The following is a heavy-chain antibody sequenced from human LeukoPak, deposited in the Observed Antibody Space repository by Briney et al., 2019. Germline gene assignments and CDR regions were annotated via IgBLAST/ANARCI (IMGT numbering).Heavy chain of an antibody. CDR1: GGSITGSY. CDR2: IYSTGDT. J-gene: IGHJ4*02. CDR3: SRQPQVEASRNYNFDY. D-gene: IGHD1-7*01. V-gene: IGHV4-4*09. Sequence: SETLSLTCTVSGGSITGSYWSWIRQPPGKGLEWIGYIYSTGDTNYIPSLRSRATISVDQSKHQLSLILTSVTAANTAMFYCSRQPQVEASRNYNFDYWGQGTLVAVSS.